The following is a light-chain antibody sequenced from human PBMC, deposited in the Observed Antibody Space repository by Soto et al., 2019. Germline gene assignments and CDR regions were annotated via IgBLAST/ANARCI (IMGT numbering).Light chain of an antibody. Sequence: QSVLTQPASVSGSPGQSIIISCTGTSSDVGSSNLVSWYQHHPGKAPNLIISEGSRRPSGVSGRFSGSKSGNTASLTISGLQVGDEADYYCCSFTGSSSLYVFGTGTKVTVL. J-gene: IGLJ1*01. CDR3: CSFTGSSSLYV. CDR1: SSDVGSSNL. V-gene: IGLV2-23*01. CDR2: EGS.